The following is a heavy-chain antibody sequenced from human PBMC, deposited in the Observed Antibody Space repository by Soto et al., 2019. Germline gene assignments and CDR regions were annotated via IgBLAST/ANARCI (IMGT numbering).Heavy chain of an antibody. J-gene: IGHJ4*02. V-gene: IGHV1-69*02. Sequence: QVQLVQSGAEVKKPGSSVNVSCKASGGTFSSYTISWVRQAPGQGLEWMGRIIPSLGIANYAQKFQGRVTITADKSTSTAYMELSSLRSEDTAVYYCARRPAAGEYYFDYWGQGTLVTVSS. D-gene: IGHD6-13*01. CDR2: IIPSLGIA. CDR3: ARRPAAGEYYFDY. CDR1: GGTFSSYT.